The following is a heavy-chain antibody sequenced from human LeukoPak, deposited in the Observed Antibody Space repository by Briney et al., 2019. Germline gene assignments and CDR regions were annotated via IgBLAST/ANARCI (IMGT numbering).Heavy chain of an antibody. J-gene: IGHJ4*02. CDR2: ISGSGGST. D-gene: IGHD6-19*01. CDR3: APSIGDSSYSSGWPDYFDY. Sequence: GGSLRLSCAASGFTFSSYAMSWVRQAPGKGLEWVSAISGSGGSTYYADSAKGRFTISRDNSKNTLYLQMNSLRAEDTAVYYCAPSIGDSSYSSGWPDYFDYWGQGTLVTVSS. V-gene: IGHV3-23*01. CDR1: GFTFSSYA.